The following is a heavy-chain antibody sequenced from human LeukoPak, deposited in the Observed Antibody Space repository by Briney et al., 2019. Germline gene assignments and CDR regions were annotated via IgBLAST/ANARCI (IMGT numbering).Heavy chain of an antibody. CDR3: ARVTGYMIEDYFDY. Sequence: SETLSLTCTVSGYSISSGYYWGWIRQPPGKGLEWIGYIYYSGSTNYNPSLKSRVAISVDTSKNQFSLKLSSVTAADTAVYYCARVTGYMIEDYFDYWGQGTLVTVSS. V-gene: IGHV4-61*01. CDR2: IYYSGST. J-gene: IGHJ4*02. CDR1: GYSISSGYY. D-gene: IGHD3-22*01.